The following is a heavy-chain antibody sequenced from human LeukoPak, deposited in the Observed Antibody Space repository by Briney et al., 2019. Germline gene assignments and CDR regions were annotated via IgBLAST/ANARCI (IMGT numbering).Heavy chain of an antibody. CDR2: VHYSGTT. V-gene: IGHV4-59*01. J-gene: IGHJ4*02. Sequence: SETLSLTCTVSGGSIGSYYWSWVRQPPGKGLEFIGHVHYSGTTNYNPSLRSRVTISIDTSKKHFFLKLKSVTAADTAVYYCATGYGDFRVEGRYFYSWGQGTLVTVSS. CDR1: GGSIGSYY. CDR3: ATGYGDFRVEGRYFYS. D-gene: IGHD4-17*01.